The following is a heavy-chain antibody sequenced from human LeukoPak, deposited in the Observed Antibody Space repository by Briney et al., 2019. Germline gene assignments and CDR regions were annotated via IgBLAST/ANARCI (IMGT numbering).Heavy chain of an antibody. CDR2: INHSGST. CDR3: ARRDYDILTGYPRGYFDY. CDR1: GGFFTGYY. V-gene: IGHV4-34*01. Sequence: SETLSLTCAVYGGFFTGYYWSWLRQPPGKGLEWLGEINHSGSTNYNTSLRSRVTMSVDTPKNQFYLKMSSVTAADTAVYYCARRDYDILTGYPRGYFDYWGEGTLVTVSS. J-gene: IGHJ4*02. D-gene: IGHD3-9*01.